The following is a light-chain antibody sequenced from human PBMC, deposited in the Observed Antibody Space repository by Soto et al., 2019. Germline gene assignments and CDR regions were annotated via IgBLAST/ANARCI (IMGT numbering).Light chain of an antibody. CDR1: SSDVGGYND. V-gene: IGLV2-14*01. J-gene: IGLJ2*01. Sequence: QSALTQPASVSGSPGQSITISCTGTSSDVGGYNDVSWYQQHPGKAPKLMIYDVSNRPSGVSNRFSGSKSGNTASLTISGLQAEYEADYYCSAYTSSSTLVVFGGGTKLTVL. CDR3: SAYTSSSTLVV. CDR2: DVS.